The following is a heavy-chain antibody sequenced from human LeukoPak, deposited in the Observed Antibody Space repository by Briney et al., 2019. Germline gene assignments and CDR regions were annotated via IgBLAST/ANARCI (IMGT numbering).Heavy chain of an antibody. CDR1: GGSISSGDYY. Sequence: SETLSLTCTVSGGSISSGDYYWSWIRQPPGKGLEWIGYMYYSGSTYHNPSLKSRVTLSVDTSKNQFSLKLSSVTAADTAVYYCARGADYDVFDIWGQGTMVTVPS. J-gene: IGHJ3*02. CDR3: ARGADYDVFDI. D-gene: IGHD4-11*01. V-gene: IGHV4-30-4*01. CDR2: MYYSGST.